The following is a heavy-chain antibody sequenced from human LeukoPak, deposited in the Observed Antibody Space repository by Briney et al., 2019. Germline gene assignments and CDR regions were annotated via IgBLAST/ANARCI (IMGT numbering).Heavy chain of an antibody. J-gene: IGHJ4*02. V-gene: IGHV1-18*01. CDR2: ISGYNGNT. CDR3: ARARGGYGGTENDD. Sequence: ASVKVSCKASGYTFNNYGISWARQAPGQGLEWMGWISGYNGNTNYAQKLQGRVTMTTDTSTSTAYMELRSLRSDDTAIYYCARARGGYGGTENDDWGQGTLVTVSS. CDR1: GYTFNNYG. D-gene: IGHD4-23*01.